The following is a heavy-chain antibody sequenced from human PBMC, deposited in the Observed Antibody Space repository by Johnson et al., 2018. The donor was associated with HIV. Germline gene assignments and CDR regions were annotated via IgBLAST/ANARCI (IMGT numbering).Heavy chain of an antibody. Sequence: QVQLVESGGGLVQPGGSLRLSCAASGFTFSSYAMHWVRQAPGKGLEWVAVISYDGTNEYYADSVKGRLTISRDNSKNTVDLQMNSLRAEDTAVYFCARAGHGYNTGAFDIWGQGTMVTVSS. D-gene: IGHD5-24*01. V-gene: IGHV3-30*04. J-gene: IGHJ3*02. CDR2: ISYDGTNE. CDR1: GFTFSSYA. CDR3: ARAGHGYNTGAFDI.